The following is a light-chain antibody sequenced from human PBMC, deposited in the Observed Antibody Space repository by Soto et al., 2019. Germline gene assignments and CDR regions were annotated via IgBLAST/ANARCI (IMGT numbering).Light chain of an antibody. Sequence: DFQMTQSPSTLSASVGDRVTITCRASQSIHSWLAWYQLKPGRAPKLLMYKASTLETGVPSRFSGSGSGTEFTLTSSSVQPDDFAAYYCHQYSAHPYTFGQGTKVEIK. CDR2: KAS. CDR3: HQYSAHPYT. CDR1: QSIHSW. J-gene: IGKJ2*01. V-gene: IGKV1-5*03.